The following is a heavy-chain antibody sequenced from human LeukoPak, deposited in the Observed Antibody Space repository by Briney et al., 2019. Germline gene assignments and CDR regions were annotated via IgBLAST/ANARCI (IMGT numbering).Heavy chain of an antibody. Sequence: GGSLRLSCAASGFTFDDYAMHWVRQAPGKGLEWVSLISGDGGSTYYADSVKSRFTISSDNSKNSLYLQMNSLRTEDTALYYCAKDMGFWSGSIDPWGQGTLVTVSS. D-gene: IGHD3-3*01. V-gene: IGHV3-43*02. J-gene: IGHJ5*02. CDR1: GFTFDDYA. CDR3: AKDMGFWSGSIDP. CDR2: ISGDGGST.